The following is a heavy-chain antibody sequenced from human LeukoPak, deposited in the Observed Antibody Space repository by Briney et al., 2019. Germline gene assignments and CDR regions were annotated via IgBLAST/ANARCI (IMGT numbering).Heavy chain of an antibody. J-gene: IGHJ4*02. CDR1: GSTFSDYA. CDR2: ISGGSIGST. D-gene: IGHD2-21*02. Sequence: PGGSLRVSCAASGSTFSDYAMSWVRQAPGKGLGWLSVISGGSIGSTYYADSVTGRFTVSRDNSKNTVDLQMNNLRVDDTAIYYCAKDHANTPVVTNWGQGILVSVS. CDR3: AKDHANTPVVTN. V-gene: IGHV3-23*01.